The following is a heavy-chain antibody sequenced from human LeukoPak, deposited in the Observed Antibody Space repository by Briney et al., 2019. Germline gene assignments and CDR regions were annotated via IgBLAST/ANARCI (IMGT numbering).Heavy chain of an antibody. J-gene: IGHJ4*02. D-gene: IGHD3-10*01. Sequence: PSETPSLTCTVSGGSISSYYWSWIRQPPGKGLEWIGYIYYSGSTNYNPSLKSRVTISVDTSKNQFSLKLSSVTAADTAVYYCARHSSYYGSGYFDYWGQGTLVTVSS. V-gene: IGHV4-59*08. CDR3: ARHSSYYGSGYFDY. CDR2: IYYSGST. CDR1: GGSISSYY.